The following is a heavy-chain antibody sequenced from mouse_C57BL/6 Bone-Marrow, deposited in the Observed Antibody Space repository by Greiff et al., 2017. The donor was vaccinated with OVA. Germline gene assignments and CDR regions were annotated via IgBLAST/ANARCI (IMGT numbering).Heavy chain of an antibody. Sequence: VQLQQPGAELVKPGASVKLSCKASGYTFTSYWMHWVKQRPGQGLEWIGMIHPTSGSTNYNEKFKSKATLTVDTSSSTAYMQLSSLTSEDSAVEYCARSDGYDRAWFADWGQGTLVTVSA. CDR3: ARSDGYDRAWFAD. CDR2: IHPTSGST. J-gene: IGHJ3*01. D-gene: IGHD2-2*01. V-gene: IGHV1-64*01. CDR1: GYTFTSYW.